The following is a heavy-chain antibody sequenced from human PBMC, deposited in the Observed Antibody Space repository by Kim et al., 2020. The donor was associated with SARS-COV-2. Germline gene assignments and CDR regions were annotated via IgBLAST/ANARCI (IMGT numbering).Heavy chain of an antibody. CDR2: IYYSGST. CDR3: ARDGREGTTVN. Sequence: SETLSLTCTVSGGSVSSGSYYWSWIRQPPGKGLEWIGYIYYSGSTNYNPSLKSRVTISVDTSKNQFSLKLSSVTAADTAVYYCARDGREGTTVNWGQGTLVTVSS. V-gene: IGHV4-61*01. J-gene: IGHJ4*02. D-gene: IGHD4-17*01. CDR1: GGSVSSGSYY.